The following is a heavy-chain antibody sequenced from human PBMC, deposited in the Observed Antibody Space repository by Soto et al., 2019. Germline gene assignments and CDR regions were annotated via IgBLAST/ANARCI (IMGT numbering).Heavy chain of an antibody. D-gene: IGHD6-19*01. V-gene: IGHV4-39*01. CDR2: IYYSGST. J-gene: IGHJ4*02. Sequence: PSETLSLTCTVSGGSIISSSYYWDWIRQPPGKGLEWIGSIYYSGSTYYNPSLKSRVTISVDTSKNQFSLKLSSVTAADTAVYYCARGGSGWYFPKDYWGQGTLVTVSS. CDR1: GGSIISSSYY. CDR3: ARGGSGWYFPKDY.